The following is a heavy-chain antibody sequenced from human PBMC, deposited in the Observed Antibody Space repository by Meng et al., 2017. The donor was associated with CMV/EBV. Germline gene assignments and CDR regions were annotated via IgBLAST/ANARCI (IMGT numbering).Heavy chain of an antibody. V-gene: IGHV4-34*01. D-gene: IGHD6-13*01. Sequence: GSLRLSCAVYGGSFSGYYWSWIRQPPGKGREWIGEINHSGSTNYNPSLKSRVTISVDTSKNQFSLKLSSVTAADTAVYYCARGLIAAAGTSRYDYYYYGMDVWGQGTTVTVSS. CDR3: ARGLIAAAGTSRYDYYYYGMDV. J-gene: IGHJ6*02. CDR2: INHSGST. CDR1: GGSFSGYY.